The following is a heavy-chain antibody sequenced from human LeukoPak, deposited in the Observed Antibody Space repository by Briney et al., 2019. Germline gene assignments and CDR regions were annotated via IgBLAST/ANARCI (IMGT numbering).Heavy chain of an antibody. V-gene: IGHV4-31*03. CDR2: IYYSGTA. D-gene: IGHD5-18*01. CDR3: ARXRSXXGYSXXXXY. CDR1: GASISSGSYY. J-gene: IGHJ4*02. Sequence: PSETLSLTCTVSGASISSGSYYWSWIRQHPGKGLEWIGYIYYSGTAYYNPSLKSRLTISVDTSENQFSLKLSSVTAADTAVYYCARXRSXXGYSXXXXYWGQXTXVT.